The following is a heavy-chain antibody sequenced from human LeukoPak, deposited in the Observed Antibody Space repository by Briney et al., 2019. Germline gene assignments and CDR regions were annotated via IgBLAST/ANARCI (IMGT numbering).Heavy chain of an antibody. J-gene: IGHJ4*02. Sequence: SETLSLTCTVSGGSISSSSYYWGWIRQPPGKGLEWIGSIYYSGSTYYNPSLKSRVTISVDTSKNQFSLKLSSVTAADTAVYYCARDRFEDFDYWGQGTLVTVSS. D-gene: IGHD3-10*01. V-gene: IGHV4-39*07. CDR3: ARDRFEDFDY. CDR2: IYYSGST. CDR1: GGSISSSSYY.